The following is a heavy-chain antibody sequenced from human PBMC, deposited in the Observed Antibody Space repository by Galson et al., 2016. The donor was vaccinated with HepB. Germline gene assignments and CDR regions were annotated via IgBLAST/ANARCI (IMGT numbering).Heavy chain of an antibody. CDR1: GFSLSLSGVG. CDR3: AHGVSSAYIHYYFDY. D-gene: IGHD3-22*01. CDR2: IYWDGTK. V-gene: IGHV2-5*02. J-gene: IGHJ4*02. Sequence: PALVKPTQTLTLTCTFSGFSLSLSGVGMGWIRQPPGKAPEWPGFIYWDGTKRYNPSLHSRLTITKASSKDQVILTMTTMDPADTATYYCAHGVSSAYIHYYFDYWGQGALVTVSS.